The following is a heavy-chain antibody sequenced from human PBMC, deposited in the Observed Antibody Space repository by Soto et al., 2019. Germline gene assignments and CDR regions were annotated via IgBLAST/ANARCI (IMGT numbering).Heavy chain of an antibody. V-gene: IGHV3-23*01. CDR3: AKDRRAGGNYGFYSDF. Sequence: GALRLSCAASGFTFSSYGMTWVRQAPGKGLEWVSFSSATGAGTYYADSVKGRFTISRDNSKNTLYLQMTSLRADDTAVYYCAKDRRAGGNYGFYSDFWGQGALVTVSS. CDR1: GFTFSSYG. CDR2: SSATGAGT. D-gene: IGHD1-7*01. J-gene: IGHJ4*02.